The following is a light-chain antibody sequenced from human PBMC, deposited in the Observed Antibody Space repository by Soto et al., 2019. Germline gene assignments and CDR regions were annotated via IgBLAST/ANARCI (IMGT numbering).Light chain of an antibody. Sequence: DIQMTQSPSSLSASVGDRVTITCRASQGINYYLAWYQQKPGRVPRLLIYGASTLQSGVPSRFSGGGSGTDFTLNISSLQPEDVATYYCQKYDSAPRTFGQGTKVEIQ. CDR1: QGINYY. V-gene: IGKV1-27*01. CDR3: QKYDSAPRT. J-gene: IGKJ1*01. CDR2: GAS.